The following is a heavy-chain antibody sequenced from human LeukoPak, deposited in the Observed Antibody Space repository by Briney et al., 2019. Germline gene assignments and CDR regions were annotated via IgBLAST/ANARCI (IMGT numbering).Heavy chain of an antibody. V-gene: IGHV3-53*01. CDR1: GFTVSSNY. Sequence: GGSLRLSCAASGFTVSSNYMSWVRQAPGKGLEWVSVIYSGGSTYYADSVKGRFTISRDNSKNTLYLQVNSLRAEDTAVYYCARGAGIAATGTRSFDYWGQGTLVTVSS. D-gene: IGHD6-13*01. J-gene: IGHJ4*02. CDR2: IYSGGST. CDR3: ARGAGIAATGTRSFDY.